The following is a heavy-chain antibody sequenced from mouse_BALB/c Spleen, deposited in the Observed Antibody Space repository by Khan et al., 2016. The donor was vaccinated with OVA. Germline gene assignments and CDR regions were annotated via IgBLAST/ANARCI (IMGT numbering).Heavy chain of an antibody. Sequence: VQLKQSGAELVKPGATVKLSCTASGLTIKDTDMHWLKQSPEKGLEWIGRIDPPNGNTKYDPKFQGKATITLETSSNTAYLQLSNLTTEDTTVYYCARMARKWGQGTTLTVSS. V-gene: IGHV14-3*02. CDR2: IDPPNGNT. J-gene: IGHJ2*01. CDR3: ARMARK. CDR1: GLTIKDTD.